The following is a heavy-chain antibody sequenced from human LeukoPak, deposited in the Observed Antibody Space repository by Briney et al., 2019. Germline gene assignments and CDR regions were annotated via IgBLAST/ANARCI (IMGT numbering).Heavy chain of an antibody. CDR2: INPSGGST. Sequence: ASVKVSCKTSGYTFSSYYIHWVRQAPGQGLEWMGIINPSGGSTSYAQKFQGRVTMTRDMSTSTVYMELSSLRSEDTAVYYCAREAVTIFALVRTQTTKRPHRFDPWGQGTLVTVSS. D-gene: IGHD3-3*01. V-gene: IGHV1-46*01. CDR3: AREAVTIFALVRTQTTKRPHRFDP. J-gene: IGHJ5*02. CDR1: GYTFSSYY.